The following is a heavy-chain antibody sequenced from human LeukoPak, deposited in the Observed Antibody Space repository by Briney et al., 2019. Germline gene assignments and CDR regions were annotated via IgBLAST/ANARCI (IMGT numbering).Heavy chain of an antibody. CDR1: GFTFSSYS. J-gene: IGHJ5*02. CDR3: ARKLLATNWFDP. V-gene: IGHV3-48*02. Sequence: GGSLRLSCAASGFTFSSYSMNWVRQAPGKGLEWVSHITASGTAMFYADSVKGRFTISRDNAKNSLYLQMNSLRDEDTAVYYCARKLLATNWFDPWGQGTLVTVSS. CDR2: ITASGTAM. D-gene: IGHD1-26*01.